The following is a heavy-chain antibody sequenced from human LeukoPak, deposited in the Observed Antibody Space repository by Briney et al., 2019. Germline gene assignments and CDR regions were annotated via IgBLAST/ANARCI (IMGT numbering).Heavy chain of an antibody. Sequence: GGSLRLSCAASGFTFSSYSMNWVRQAPGKGLEWVSSISSSSSYIYYADSVKGRFTISRDNAKNSLYLQMNSLRAEDTAVYYCARGRAAAGPDAFDIWGQGTMVTVSS. V-gene: IGHV3-21*01. CDR1: GFTFSSYS. CDR3: ARGRAAAGPDAFDI. J-gene: IGHJ3*02. D-gene: IGHD6-13*01. CDR2: ISSSSSYI.